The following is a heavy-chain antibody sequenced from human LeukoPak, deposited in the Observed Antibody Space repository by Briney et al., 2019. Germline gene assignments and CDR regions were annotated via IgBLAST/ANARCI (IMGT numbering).Heavy chain of an antibody. J-gene: IGHJ4*02. Sequence: SETLSLTCAVYRGSFSGYYWSWIRQPPGKGLEWIGEINHSGSTNYNPSLKSRVTISVDTSKNQFSLKLSSVTGADTAVYYCARGYGSGSRGYDFDYWGQGTLVTVS. D-gene: IGHD3-10*01. CDR1: RGSFSGYY. V-gene: IGHV4-34*01. CDR2: INHSGST. CDR3: ARGYGSGSRGYDFDY.